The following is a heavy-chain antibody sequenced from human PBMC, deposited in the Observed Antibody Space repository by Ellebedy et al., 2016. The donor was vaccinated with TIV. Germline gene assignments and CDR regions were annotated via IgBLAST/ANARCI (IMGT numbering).Heavy chain of an antibody. D-gene: IGHD3-10*01. CDR1: GGSISSYY. Sequence: SETLSLXXTVSGGSISSYYWSWIRQPAGKGLEWIGRIYTSGSTNYNPSLKSRVTISVDTSKNQFSLKLSSVTAADTAVYYCARSMVRGVIIIGWYFDLWGRGTLVTVSS. J-gene: IGHJ2*01. CDR3: ARSMVRGVIIIGWYFDL. V-gene: IGHV4-4*07. CDR2: IYTSGST.